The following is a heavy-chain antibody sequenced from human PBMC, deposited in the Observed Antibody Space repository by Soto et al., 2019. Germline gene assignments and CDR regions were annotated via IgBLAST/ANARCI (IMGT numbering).Heavy chain of an antibody. CDR2: MYHSGST. CDR3: PRRYGYSFDY. J-gene: IGHJ4*02. D-gene: IGHD1-1*01. Sequence: SETLSLTCAVSGGSIGSGGYSWGWIRQPPGKGLEWIGYMYHSGSTYYNPSLKSRVTISIDRSKNQFSLKLSSVTAADTAVYYRPRRYGYSFDYWGQRSLVTVTS. V-gene: IGHV4-30-2*01. CDR1: GGSIGSGGYS.